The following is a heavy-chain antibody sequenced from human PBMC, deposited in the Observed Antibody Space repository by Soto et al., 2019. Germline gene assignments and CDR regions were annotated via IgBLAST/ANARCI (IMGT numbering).Heavy chain of an antibody. V-gene: IGHV3-74*01. CDR2: IDEYGSTI. Sequence: LRLSCAASGFTFSSYWMHWVRQVPGKGLLWVSRIDEYGSTINYADSVKGRFTISRDNARNTLYLEMNSLRAEDTALYYCTRDIGGKGAYWGPGTLVTVSS. J-gene: IGHJ4*02. CDR3: TRDIGGKGAY. CDR1: GFTFSSYW. D-gene: IGHD3-10*01.